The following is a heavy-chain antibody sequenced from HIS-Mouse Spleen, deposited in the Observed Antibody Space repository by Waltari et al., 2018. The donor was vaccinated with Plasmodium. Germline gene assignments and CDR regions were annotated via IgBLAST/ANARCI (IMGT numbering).Heavy chain of an antibody. CDR1: GGSFSGYY. CDR2: NDHSGST. J-gene: IGHJ3*02. CDR3: ARGQLGIDAFDI. D-gene: IGHD7-27*01. V-gene: IGHV4-34*01. Sequence: QVQLQQWGAGLLKPSETLSLTCAVYGGSFSGYYWSWTRQPPGKGLEWIGENDHSGSTNYNPTPKSRVTISVDTSKNQFSLKLSSVTAADTAVYYCARGQLGIDAFDIWGQGTMVTVSS.